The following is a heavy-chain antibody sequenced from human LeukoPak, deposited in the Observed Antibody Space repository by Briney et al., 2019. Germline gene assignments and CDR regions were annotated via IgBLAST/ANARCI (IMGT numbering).Heavy chain of an antibody. J-gene: IGHJ4*02. CDR2: IYYSGST. V-gene: IGHV4-61*01. CDR3: ARDREVAAAGSISQWYFDY. D-gene: IGHD6-13*01. Sequence: SETLSLTCTVSGGSVSSGSYYWSWIRQPPGKGLEWIGYIYYSGSTNYNPSLKSRVTISVDTSKNQFPLKLSSVTAADTAVYYCARDREVAAAGSISQWYFDYWGQGTLVTVSS. CDR1: GGSVSSGSYY.